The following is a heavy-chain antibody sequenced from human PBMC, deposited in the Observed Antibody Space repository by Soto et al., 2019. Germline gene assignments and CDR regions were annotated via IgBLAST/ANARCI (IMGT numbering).Heavy chain of an antibody. J-gene: IGHJ6*02. D-gene: IGHD6-13*01. CDR2: ISYDGSNK. V-gene: IGHV3-30-3*01. CDR1: GFTFSSYA. CDR3: ARDQGREQLANYYYYGMDV. Sequence: GGSLRLSCAASGFTFSSYAMHWVRQAPGKGLEWVAVISYDGSNKYYADSVKGRFTISRDNSKNTLYLQMNSLRAEDTAVYYCARDQGREQLANYYYYGMDVWGQGTTVTVSS.